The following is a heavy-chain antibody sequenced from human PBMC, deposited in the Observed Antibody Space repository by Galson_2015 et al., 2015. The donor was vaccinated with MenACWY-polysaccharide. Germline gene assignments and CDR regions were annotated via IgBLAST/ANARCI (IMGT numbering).Heavy chain of an antibody. J-gene: IGHJ3*01. CDR3: ERIRGGNHAFDF. D-gene: IGHD2-15*01. Sequence: ETLSLTCTVSGGSVNGATFYWTWMRQPPGKGLEWIGYIYFSGTTSLNASLQSRVTMSVDSSKNQFSLNLSSVTAADTAMYYCERIRGGNHAFDFWGQGTMVTVSS. CDR2: IYFSGTT. CDR1: GGSVNGATFY. V-gene: IGHV4-61*01.